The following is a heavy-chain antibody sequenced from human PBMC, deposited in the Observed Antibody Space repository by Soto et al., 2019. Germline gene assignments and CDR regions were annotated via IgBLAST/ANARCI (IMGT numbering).Heavy chain of an antibody. V-gene: IGHV1-18*01. CDR1: GYTFTSYG. CDR3: ERYWDIVATVPEPFQP. J-gene: IGHJ1*01. D-gene: IGHD5-12*01. CDR2: ISAYNGNT. Sequence: QVQLVQSGAEVKKPGASVKVSCKASGYTFTSYGISWVRQAPGQGLEWMGWISAYNGNTNYAQKIQGRVTMTPATPTSTADMEMRSLRSDDTAVYYCERYWDIVATVPEPFQPWGQGTLVTVSS.